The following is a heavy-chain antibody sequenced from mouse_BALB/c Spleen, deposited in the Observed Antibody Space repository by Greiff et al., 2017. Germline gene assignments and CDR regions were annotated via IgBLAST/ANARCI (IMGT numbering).Heavy chain of an antibody. Sequence: VQLQQSGAELVRPGTSVKVSCKASGYAFTNYLIEWVKQRPGQGLEWIGVINPGSGGTNYNEKFKGKATLTADKSSSTAYMQLSSLTSDDSAVYFCARGLYSFDYWGQGTTLTVSS. CDR1: GYAFTNYL. D-gene: IGHD3-1*01. J-gene: IGHJ2*01. CDR2: INPGSGGT. V-gene: IGHV1-54*01. CDR3: ARGLYSFDY.